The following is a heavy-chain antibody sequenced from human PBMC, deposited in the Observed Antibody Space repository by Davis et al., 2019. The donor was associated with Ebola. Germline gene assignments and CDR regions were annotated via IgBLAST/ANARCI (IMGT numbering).Heavy chain of an antibody. CDR2: IYSGGRT. D-gene: IGHD6-13*01. Sequence: PGGSLRLSCAASGFTVSSNYMSWVRQAPGKGLEWVSVIYSGGRTNYADSMKGRFTISRDNSKNTLYLQMNSLRAEDTAVYYCARISSSWYWFDYWGQGTLVTVSS. CDR1: GFTVSSNY. CDR3: ARISSSWYWFDY. J-gene: IGHJ4*02. V-gene: IGHV3-53*01.